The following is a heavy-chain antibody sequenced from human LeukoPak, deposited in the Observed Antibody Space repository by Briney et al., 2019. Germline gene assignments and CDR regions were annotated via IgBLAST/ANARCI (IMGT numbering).Heavy chain of an antibody. J-gene: IGHJ4*02. CDR1: GGSVSSSNYY. Sequence: PSETLSLTCTVSGGSVSSSNYYWTWIRQPPGKGLEWIGYVYYTGSTNYNPSLKSRVTISIDTSKTQFSLRLSSVTAADTAVYYCARAGSGYSFDYWGQGSLVTVSS. D-gene: IGHD5-12*01. CDR2: VYYTGST. CDR3: ARAGSGYSFDY. V-gene: IGHV4-61*01.